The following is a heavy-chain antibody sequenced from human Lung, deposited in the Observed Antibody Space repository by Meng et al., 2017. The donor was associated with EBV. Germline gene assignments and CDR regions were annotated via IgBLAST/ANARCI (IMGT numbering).Heavy chain of an antibody. Sequence: VDLSQWRTRPVQLPETLSHTCARCGEVISAYSWNWIRQPPGKGLEWIGEINHRGSTKYNPTLKSRVTISVDTSKNQFSLKLSSVTAADTAVYYCAKTIAILPDYWGQGTLVTVSS. V-gene: IGHV4-34*01. CDR2: INHRGST. J-gene: IGHJ4*02. D-gene: IGHD3-16*02. CDR3: AKTIAILPDY. CDR1: GEVISAYS.